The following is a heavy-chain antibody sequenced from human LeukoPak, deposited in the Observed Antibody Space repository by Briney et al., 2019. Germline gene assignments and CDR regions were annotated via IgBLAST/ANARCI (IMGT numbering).Heavy chain of an antibody. CDR3: AKENCGGDCYFIRGGYFDY. D-gene: IGHD2-21*02. CDR2: ISGSGGST. Sequence: GGSLRLSCAASGFTFSSYAMSWVCQAPGKGLEWVSAISGSGGSTYYADSVKGRFTISRDNSKNTLYLQMNSLRAEDTAVYYCAKENCGGDCYFIRGGYFDYWGQGTLVTVSS. CDR1: GFTFSSYA. V-gene: IGHV3-23*01. J-gene: IGHJ4*02.